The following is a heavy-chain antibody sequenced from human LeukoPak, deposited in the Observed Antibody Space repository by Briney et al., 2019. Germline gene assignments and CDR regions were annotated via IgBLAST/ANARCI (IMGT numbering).Heavy chain of an antibody. Sequence: SETLSLTCTVSGGSISSYYWSWIRQPPGTGQEWIGYIYYSGSTNYNPSLKSRVTISVDTSKNQFSLKLSSVTAADTAVYYCARDYGGYYSKDWYFDLWGRGTLVTVSS. V-gene: IGHV4-59*01. J-gene: IGHJ2*01. CDR2: IYYSGST. D-gene: IGHD3-22*01. CDR1: GGSISSYY. CDR3: ARDYGGYYSKDWYFDL.